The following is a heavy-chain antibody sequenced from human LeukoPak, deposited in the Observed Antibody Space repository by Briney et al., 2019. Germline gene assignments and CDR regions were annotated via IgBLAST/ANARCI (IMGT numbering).Heavy chain of an antibody. J-gene: IGHJ4*02. D-gene: IGHD4-17*01. V-gene: IGHV3-30*18. CDR2: ISYDGSNK. CDR1: GFTFSSYG. Sequence: GGSLRLSCAASGFTFSSYGMHWVRQAPAKGLEWVAIISYDGSNKYYADSVKGRFTISRDNSKNTLYLQMNSLRAEDTAVYYCAKATTVTQRGYFDYWGQGTLVTVSS. CDR3: AKATTVTQRGYFDY.